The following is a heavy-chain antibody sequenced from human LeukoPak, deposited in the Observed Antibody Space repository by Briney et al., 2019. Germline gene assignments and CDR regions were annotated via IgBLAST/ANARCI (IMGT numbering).Heavy chain of an antibody. J-gene: IGHJ4*02. CDR1: GFTFDEHG. Sequence: GGSLRLSCAASGFTFDEHGMHWVRQAPGKGLEWVSGISWNSGSIGYADSVKGRFTISRDNAKNSLYLQMNSLRAEDMALYYCAKGALDTIFGVVGYYFDYWGQGTLVTVSS. CDR3: AKGALDTIFGVVGYYFDY. D-gene: IGHD3-3*01. V-gene: IGHV3-9*03. CDR2: ISWNSGSI.